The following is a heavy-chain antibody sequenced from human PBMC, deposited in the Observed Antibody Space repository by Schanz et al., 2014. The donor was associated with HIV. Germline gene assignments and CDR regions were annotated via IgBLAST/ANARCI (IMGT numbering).Heavy chain of an antibody. D-gene: IGHD1-26*01. CDR2: ITWTGKNV. CDR3: ASGVRGHYYYYAMDV. Sequence: EVHLVESGGGLVQPGGSLRLSCAASGFTFHDYVMHWVRQAPGKGLEWVSGITWTGKNVYYADFVRGRFTVSRDNAKRTLYLQMNSLRAEESAVFYCASGVRGHYYYYAMDVWGQGATVTVSS. CDR1: GFTFHDYV. J-gene: IGHJ6*02. V-gene: IGHV3-9*01.